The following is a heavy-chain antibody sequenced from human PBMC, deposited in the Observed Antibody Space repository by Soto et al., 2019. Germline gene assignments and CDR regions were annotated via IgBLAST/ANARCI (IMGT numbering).Heavy chain of an antibody. Sequence: GEFLKISCEGSGYIFTNHWIGWVRQMPGEGLEWMGIIYPGDSDTRYNPSFRGQVTISADKSTSTAYLQWSSLKASDSAMYYCARSPEGWELSYFDYRGQGALVTVSS. D-gene: IGHD1-26*01. CDR1: GYIFTNHW. CDR3: ARSPEGWELSYFDY. CDR2: IYPGDSDT. J-gene: IGHJ4*02. V-gene: IGHV5-51*01.